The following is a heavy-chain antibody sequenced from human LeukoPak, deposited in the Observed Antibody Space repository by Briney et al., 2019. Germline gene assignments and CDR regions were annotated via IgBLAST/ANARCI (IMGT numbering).Heavy chain of an antibody. CDR1: GXTISSYY. V-gene: IGHV4-59*08. CDR3: ARWYSSGWAFDY. Sequence: SETLSLTCTVSGXTISSYYWNWIRQPPGKGQEWIGYVHYSGSTKYNPSLKSRVTISVDTSKNQFSLKLSSVTAADTAVYYCARWYSSGWAFDYWGQGILVTVSS. J-gene: IGHJ4*02. CDR2: VHYSGST. D-gene: IGHD6-19*01.